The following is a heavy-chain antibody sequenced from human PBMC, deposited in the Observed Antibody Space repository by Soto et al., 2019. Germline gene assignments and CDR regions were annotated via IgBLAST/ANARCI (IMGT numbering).Heavy chain of an antibody. CDR1: GGSISSGGYY. CDR2: IYYSGST. Sequence: SETLSLTCTVSGGSISSGGYYWSWIRQHPGKGLEWIGYIYYSGSTYYNPSLKSRVTISVDTSKNQFSLKLSSVTAADTAVYYCARIIYYDSSGYPWSQYYFDYWGQGTLVTVSS. V-gene: IGHV4-31*03. J-gene: IGHJ4*02. D-gene: IGHD3-22*01. CDR3: ARIIYYDSSGYPWSQYYFDY.